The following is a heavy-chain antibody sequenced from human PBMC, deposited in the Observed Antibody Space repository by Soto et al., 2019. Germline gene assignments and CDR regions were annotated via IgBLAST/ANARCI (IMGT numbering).Heavy chain of an antibody. CDR1: GGSISGYY. V-gene: IGHV4-59*01. CDR3: AIIDYYGSGSYLNY. J-gene: IGHJ4*02. CDR2: IYYSGST. Sequence: SETLSLTCTVSGGSISGYYWSWIRQPPGKGLEWIGYIYYSGSTNYNPSLKSRVTISVDTSKNQFSLKLSSVTAADTAVYYCAIIDYYGSGSYLNYWGQGTLVTVSS. D-gene: IGHD3-10*01.